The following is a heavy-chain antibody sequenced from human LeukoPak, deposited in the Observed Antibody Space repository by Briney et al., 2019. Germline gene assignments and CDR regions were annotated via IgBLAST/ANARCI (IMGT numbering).Heavy chain of an antibody. Sequence: ASVKVSCKASGGTFSSYAISWVRQAPGQGLEWMGGIIPIFGTANYAQKFQGRVTITADESTSTAYMELSSLRSEDTAVYYCATLRGSYYGPFGYWGQGTLVTVSS. J-gene: IGHJ4*02. CDR3: ATLRGSYYGPFGY. D-gene: IGHD1-26*01. CDR1: GGTFSSYA. CDR2: IIPIFGTA. V-gene: IGHV1-69*13.